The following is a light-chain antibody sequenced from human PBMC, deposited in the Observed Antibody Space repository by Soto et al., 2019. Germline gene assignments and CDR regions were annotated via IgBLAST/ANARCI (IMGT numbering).Light chain of an antibody. CDR1: SSNIGAYYD. V-gene: IGLV1-40*01. Sequence: QLVLTQPPSVSGAPGQRVTISCTGSSSNIGAYYDVHWYQQLPGTAPKLLIYGSSNRPSGVPDRFSGSKSGTSASLAITGLQAEDEADYYCQSYDSGLSGSVFGGGTKVTVL. J-gene: IGLJ3*02. CDR2: GSS. CDR3: QSYDSGLSGSV.